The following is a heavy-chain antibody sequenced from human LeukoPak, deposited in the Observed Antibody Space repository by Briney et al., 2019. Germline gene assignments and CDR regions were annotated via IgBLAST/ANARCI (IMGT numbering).Heavy chain of an antibody. CDR1: GYTLTELS. Sequence: ASVKVSYKVSGYTLTELSMHWVRLAPGKGLEWTGDFDPEDGETIYAQKFQGRVTMTEDTSTDTAYMELSSLRSEDTAVYYCATGCDILTGYSYFDYWGQGTLVTVSS. V-gene: IGHV1-24*01. CDR2: FDPEDGET. D-gene: IGHD3-9*01. J-gene: IGHJ4*02. CDR3: ATGCDILTGYSYFDY.